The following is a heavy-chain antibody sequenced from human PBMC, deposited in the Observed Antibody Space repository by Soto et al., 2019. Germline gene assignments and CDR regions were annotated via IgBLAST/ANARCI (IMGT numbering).Heavy chain of an antibody. D-gene: IGHD6-13*01. Sequence: EVQLLESGGGLVQPGGSLRLSCAASGFTFSSYAMSWVRQAPGKGLEWVSAISGSGGSTYYADSVKGRFTISRDNSKNTLYLQMNSLRAEDTAVYYCAKEGSSSSWTAYYFDYWGQGTLVTVSS. CDR1: GFTFSSYA. V-gene: IGHV3-23*01. CDR3: AKEGSSSSWTAYYFDY. CDR2: ISGSGGST. J-gene: IGHJ4*02.